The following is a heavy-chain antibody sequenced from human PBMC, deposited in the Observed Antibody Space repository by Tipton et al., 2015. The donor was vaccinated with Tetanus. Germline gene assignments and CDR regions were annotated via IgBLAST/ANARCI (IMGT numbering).Heavy chain of an antibody. CDR1: GDSISSYY. CDR2: INSGST. D-gene: IGHD3-10*01. V-gene: IGHV4-59*01. J-gene: IGHJ3*02. CDR3: ARDELFFSGGEDHAAFDI. Sequence: GLVKPSETLSLTCTVSGDSISSYYWNWIRQSPVKGLEWIGYINSGSTHYNPSLKSRVTISVDTSKNQFSLKLTSVTTADTAVYFCARDELFFSGGEDHAAFDIWGQGTLDTVSS.